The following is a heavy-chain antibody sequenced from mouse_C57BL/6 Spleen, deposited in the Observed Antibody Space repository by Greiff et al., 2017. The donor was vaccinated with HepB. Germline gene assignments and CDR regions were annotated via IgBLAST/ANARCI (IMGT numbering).Heavy chain of an antibody. CDR2: INPNNGGT. V-gene: IGHV1-18*01. CDR1: GYTFTDYN. Sequence: EVQLQQSGPELVKPGASVKIPCKASGYTFTDYNMDWVKQSHGKSLEWIGDINPNNGGTIYNQKFKGKATLTVDKSSSTAYMELRSLTSEVTAVYYCARRVTTVVAEWYFDVWGTGTTVTVSS. J-gene: IGHJ1*03. D-gene: IGHD1-1*01. CDR3: ARRVTTVVAEWYFDV.